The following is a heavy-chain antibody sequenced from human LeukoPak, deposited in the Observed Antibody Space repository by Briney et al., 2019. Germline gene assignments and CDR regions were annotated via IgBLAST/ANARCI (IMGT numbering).Heavy chain of an antibody. Sequence: ASVKVSCKASGYTFTSYDINWVRQATGQGPEWMGWMNPNSGNTGYAHMLQGRVTMISNPSISTAYMELSSLRAEDTAGYCCARGYRARYGSGSYRGYYFDYWGQGTLVTVSS. CDR3: ARGYRARYGSGSYRGYYFDY. CDR1: GYTFTSYD. J-gene: IGHJ4*02. V-gene: IGHV1-8*01. CDR2: MNPNSGNT. D-gene: IGHD3-10*01.